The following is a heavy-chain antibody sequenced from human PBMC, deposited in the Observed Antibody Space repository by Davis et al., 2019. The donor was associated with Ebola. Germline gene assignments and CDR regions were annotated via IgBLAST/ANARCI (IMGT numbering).Heavy chain of an antibody. CDR2: IYTSGRT. CDR3: VRDGCPGGSCYCGDY. D-gene: IGHD2-15*01. V-gene: IGHV4-4*07. J-gene: IGHJ4*02. Sequence: PSETLSLTCTVSGGSISSHYWSWIRQPAGKGLEWIGRIYTSGRTNYNPSLKSRVTMSVDTSKNQFSLRLSSVTAADTAVYYCVRDGCPGGSCYCGDYWGQGTLVTDSS. CDR1: GGSISSHY.